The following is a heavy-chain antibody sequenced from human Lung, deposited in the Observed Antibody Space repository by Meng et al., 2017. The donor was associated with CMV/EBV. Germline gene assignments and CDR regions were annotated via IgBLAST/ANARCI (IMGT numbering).Heavy chain of an antibody. Sequence: QVQLWQSGFELKKPWDSVKVSCQAAGYTFTSSSMNWVRHAPGQGLEWMGWININTGNPTYAQGFTGRFVFSLDTSVSTAYLQIDSLKADDTAVYYCARGNGWRFDYWGQGTLVTVSS. CDR2: ININTGNP. J-gene: IGHJ4*02. D-gene: IGHD6-19*01. CDR1: GYTFTSSS. CDR3: ARGNGWRFDY. V-gene: IGHV7-4-1*01.